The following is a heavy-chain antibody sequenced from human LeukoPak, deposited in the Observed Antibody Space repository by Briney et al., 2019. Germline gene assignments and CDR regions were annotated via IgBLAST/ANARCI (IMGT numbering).Heavy chain of an antibody. CDR1: GGSFSSYY. Sequence: SETLSLTCAVYGGSFSSYYWSWIRQPPGKGLEWIGEINHSGSTNYNPSLKSRVTISVDTSKNQFSLKLSSVTAADTAVYYCARGRRVVVAATGGWFDPWGQGTLVTVSS. CDR2: INHSGST. D-gene: IGHD2-15*01. J-gene: IGHJ5*02. V-gene: IGHV4-34*01. CDR3: ARGRRVVVAATGGWFDP.